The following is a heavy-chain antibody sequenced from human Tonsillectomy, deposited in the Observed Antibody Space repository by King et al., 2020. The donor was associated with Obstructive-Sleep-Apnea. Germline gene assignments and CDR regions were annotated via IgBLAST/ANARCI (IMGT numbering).Heavy chain of an antibody. Sequence: VLLVESGAEVKKPGEVLHSFCKGSGYSCSSYWICWVRQMPGKGLDWMGIIYPVASDTRYSPSFQGQVTISADKSISTAYLQWRSLNAADTAMYYCASTASRAGDAFDIWGQGTMVTVSS. D-gene: IGHD1-14*01. J-gene: IGHJ3*02. V-gene: IGHV5-51*01. CDR1: GYSCSSYW. CDR2: IYPVASDT. CDR3: ASTASRAGDAFDI.